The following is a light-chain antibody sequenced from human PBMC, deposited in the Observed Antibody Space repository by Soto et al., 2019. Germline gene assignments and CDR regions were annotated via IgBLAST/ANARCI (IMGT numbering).Light chain of an antibody. CDR3: SSYTSSSTWV. J-gene: IGLJ3*02. CDR1: SSDVGGYNY. V-gene: IGLV2-14*01. Sequence: QSALTLPASVSGSPGQSITISCTGTSSDVGGYNYVSWYQEHPGKAPKLMIYDVNNRPSGVSNRFSGSKSGTTASLTISGLQAEDEADYYCSSYTSSSTWVFGGGTKVTVL. CDR2: DVN.